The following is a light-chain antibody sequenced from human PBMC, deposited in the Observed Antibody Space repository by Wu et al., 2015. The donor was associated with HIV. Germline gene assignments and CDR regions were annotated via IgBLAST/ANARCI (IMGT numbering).Light chain of an antibody. Sequence: EIVLTQSPGTLSLSPGERATLSCRASQSVSSSFLAWYQQKPGQAPRLLIYDASSRATGIPDRFSGSGSGTDFTLTINSLEPEDFAVYYCQQRYSWPWTFGQGTRVEL. CDR2: DAS. CDR3: QQRYSWPWT. J-gene: IGKJ1*01. CDR1: QSVSSSF. V-gene: IGKV3D-20*02.